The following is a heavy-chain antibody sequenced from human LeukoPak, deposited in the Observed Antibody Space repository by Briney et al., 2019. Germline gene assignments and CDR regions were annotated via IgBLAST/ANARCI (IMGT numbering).Heavy chain of an antibody. CDR2: IRYDGSNK. V-gene: IGHV3-30*02. CDR1: GFTFSSYG. Sequence: PGGSLRLSWAASGFTFSSYGMHWVRQAPGKGLEWVAFIRYDGSNKYYADSVKGRFTISRDNSKNTLYLQMNSLRAEDTAVYYCAKDLRGSSSWYYFDYWGQGTLVTVSS. CDR3: AKDLRGSSSWYYFDY. J-gene: IGHJ4*02. D-gene: IGHD6-13*01.